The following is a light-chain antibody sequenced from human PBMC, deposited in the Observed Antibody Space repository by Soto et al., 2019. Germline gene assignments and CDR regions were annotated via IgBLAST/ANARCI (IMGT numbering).Light chain of an antibody. V-gene: IGLV2-23*01. CDR3: CSYAGSSTYV. CDR1: SSDVGSYHL. Sequence: QSVLTQPASVSGSPGQSNTISCTGTSSDVGSYHLVSWYQQHPGKAPKLMIYEGSKRPSGVSNRFSGSKSGNTASLTISGLQAEDAADYYCCSYAGSSTYVFGTGTKVTVL. J-gene: IGLJ1*01. CDR2: EGS.